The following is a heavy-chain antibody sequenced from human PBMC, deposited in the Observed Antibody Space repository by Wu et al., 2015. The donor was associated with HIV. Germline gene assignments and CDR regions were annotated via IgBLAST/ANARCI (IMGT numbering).Heavy chain of an antibody. V-gene: IGHV1-69*15. CDR1: GGTFSSYG. CDR3: ARDGGYCSGGSCYSNYYYGMDV. CDR2: IIPIFGTA. Sequence: QVQLVQSGAEVMKPGSSVKVSCKAAGGTFSSYGISWVRQAPGQGLEWMGRIIPIFGTANYAQKFQGRVTITADESTSTAYMELSSLRSEDTAVYYCARDGGYCSGGSCYSNYYYGMDVWGQGTTVTVSS. D-gene: IGHD2-15*01. J-gene: IGHJ6*02.